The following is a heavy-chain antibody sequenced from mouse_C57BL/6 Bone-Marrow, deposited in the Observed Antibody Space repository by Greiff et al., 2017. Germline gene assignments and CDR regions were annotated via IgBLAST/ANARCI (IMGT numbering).Heavy chain of an antibody. J-gene: IGHJ4*01. D-gene: IGHD1-1*01. CDR1: GYTFTSYC. Sequence: QVQLQQPGAELVKPGASVKMSCKASGYTFTSYCITWVKQRPGQGLEWIGDFYPGSGSTNYNEKFKSKDTLTVDTSSSTAYMQLSSLTSEDSAVYYCARGDTVVDYYAMDYWGQGTSVTVSS. V-gene: IGHV1-55*01. CDR2: FYPGSGST. CDR3: ARGDTVVDYYAMDY.